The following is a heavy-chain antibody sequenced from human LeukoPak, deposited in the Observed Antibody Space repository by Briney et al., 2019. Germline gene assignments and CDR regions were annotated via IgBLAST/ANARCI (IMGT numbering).Heavy chain of an antibody. CDR2: ISAYNGNT. V-gene: IGHV1-18*01. CDR3: ARVNTMIVVVTYPDY. D-gene: IGHD3-22*01. J-gene: IGHJ4*02. Sequence: ASVKVSCKASGYTFTSYGISWVRQAPGQGLEWMGWISAYNGNTNYAQKLQGRVTVTTDTSTSTAYMELRSLRSDDTAVYYCARVNTMIVVVTYPDYWGQGTLVTVSS. CDR1: GYTFTSYG.